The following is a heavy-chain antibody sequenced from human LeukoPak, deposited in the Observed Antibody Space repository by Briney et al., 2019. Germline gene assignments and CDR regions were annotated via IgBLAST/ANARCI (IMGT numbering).Heavy chain of an antibody. Sequence: SETLSLTCTVSGASISSSSYYWGWIRQPPGKGLEWIGSIFYSGTTFYNTSLKSRVIISVDTSKNQFSLRLTSVTAADTAVYYCARDRRDGYNLYYFDLWGQGTLVTVSS. CDR3: ARDRRDGYNLYYFDL. V-gene: IGHV4-39*02. CDR2: IFYSGTT. J-gene: IGHJ4*02. CDR1: GASISSSSYY. D-gene: IGHD5-24*01.